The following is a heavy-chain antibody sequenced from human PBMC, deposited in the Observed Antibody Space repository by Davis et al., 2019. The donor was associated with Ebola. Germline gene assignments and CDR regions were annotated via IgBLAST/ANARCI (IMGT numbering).Heavy chain of an antibody. CDR3: ARLGGGFSLVDQ. J-gene: IGHJ4*02. Sequence: MLSETLSLTCTVSGYSISSGYYWGWIRQPPGKGLECIAYMYHSGNTHYNPSLRSRVTMSVDTSKNQFSLSLSSVTAADTAVYYCARLGGGFSLVDQWGQGTLVTVSS. D-gene: IGHD4-23*01. CDR1: GYSISSGYY. V-gene: IGHV4-38-2*02. CDR2: MYHSGNT.